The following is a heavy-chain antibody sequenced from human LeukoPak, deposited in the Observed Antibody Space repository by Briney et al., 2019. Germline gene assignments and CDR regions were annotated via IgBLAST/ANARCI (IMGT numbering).Heavy chain of an antibody. Sequence: PGGSLRLSCAASGFTFSSYVMHWVRQAPGKGLEWVAIISYDGSNEYYADSVKGRFTISRDNSKNTLYLQMNSLRAEDTAVYYCARDYPSRGTSLRFDYWGQGTLVTVSS. CDR1: GFTFSSYV. D-gene: IGHD3-3*01. CDR2: ISYDGSNE. J-gene: IGHJ4*02. CDR3: ARDYPSRGTSLRFDY. V-gene: IGHV3-30*04.